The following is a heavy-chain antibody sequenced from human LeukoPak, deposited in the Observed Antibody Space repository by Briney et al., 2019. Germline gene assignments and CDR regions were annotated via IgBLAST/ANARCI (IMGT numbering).Heavy chain of an antibody. CDR2: IYHSGST. V-gene: IGHV4-4*02. J-gene: IGHJ4*02. D-gene: IGHD3-22*01. Sequence: SETLSLTCAVSGGSISSNNWWSWVRQPLGKGLEWIGEIYHSGSTNYNPSLKSRVTISVDKSKNQFSLKLSSVTAADTAVYYCATYYDSSGYKLDYWGQGTLVTVSP. CDR3: ATYYDSSGYKLDY. CDR1: GGSISSNNW.